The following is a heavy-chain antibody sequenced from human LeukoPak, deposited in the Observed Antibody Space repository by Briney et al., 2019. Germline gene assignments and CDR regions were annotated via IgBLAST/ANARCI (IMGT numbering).Heavy chain of an antibody. CDR3: AKTPSGSAWYDYFDY. V-gene: IGHV3-23*01. D-gene: IGHD6-19*01. J-gene: IGHJ4*02. CDR2: ISDSGGST. Sequence: GGSLRLSCAASGFTFSSYAMSWVRQAPGKGLEWVSGISDSGGSTYLADSVKGRFTISRDNSKNTLYLQMNSLRAEDTAVYYCAKTPSGSAWYDYFDYWGQGTLVTVSS. CDR1: GFTFSSYA.